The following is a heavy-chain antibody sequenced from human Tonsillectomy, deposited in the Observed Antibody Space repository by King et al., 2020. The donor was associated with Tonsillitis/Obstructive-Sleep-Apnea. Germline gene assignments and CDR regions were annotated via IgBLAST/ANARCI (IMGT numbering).Heavy chain of an antibody. D-gene: IGHD2-21*02. Sequence: LVQSGGRVVQPGRSLRLSCAASGFTFSSYVMHWVRQAPGKGLEWVTVISNDGSNKYYTDSVKGRFTISRDNSKNTLYLQMNSLRAEDTAVYYCARVGGGDYFSEYYFHYWGQGTLVTVSS. CDR1: GFTFSSYV. V-gene: IGHV3-30*10. CDR3: ARVGGGDYFSEYYFHY. CDR2: ISNDGSNK. J-gene: IGHJ4*02.